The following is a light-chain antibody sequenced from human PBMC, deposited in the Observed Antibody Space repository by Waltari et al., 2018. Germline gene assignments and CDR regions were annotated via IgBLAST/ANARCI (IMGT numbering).Light chain of an antibody. CDR2: DVT. J-gene: IGLJ2*01. CDR1: SSDIGGYDY. CDR3: SSYTTNKTPV. V-gene: IGLV2-14*03. Sequence: QPALTQPASVSGSPGQSITISCTGSSSDIGGYDYVSWYQPHPGKAPKLIIYDVTKRPSGIPIRFSGSKSGNTASLTISGLQAEDEADYYCSSYTTNKTPVIGGGTKVTVL.